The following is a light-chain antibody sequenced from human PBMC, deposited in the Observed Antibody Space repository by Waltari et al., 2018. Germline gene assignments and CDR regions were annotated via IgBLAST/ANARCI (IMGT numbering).Light chain of an antibody. CDR3: SSYAGSNTVV. Sequence: QSALTQPPSASGSPGQSVTISCTGTSSDVGGYNYVSWYQQHPGKAPKLMIYEVNKRPSGVPDRFSCSKSDNTASLTVSGLQAEDEADYYCSSYAGSNTVVFGGGTKLTVL. J-gene: IGLJ2*01. CDR2: EVN. CDR1: SSDVGGYNY. V-gene: IGLV2-8*01.